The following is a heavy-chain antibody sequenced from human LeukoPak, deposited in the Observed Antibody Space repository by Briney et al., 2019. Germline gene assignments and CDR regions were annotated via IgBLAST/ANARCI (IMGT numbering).Heavy chain of an antibody. D-gene: IGHD2-15*01. J-gene: IGHJ4*02. Sequence: PSQTLSLTCTVSGGSISSGVYYWSWIRQHPEKGLEWMGYIYYSGSTYYSPSLKSRLTISVDTSKNQFSLKLSSVTAADTAVYYCARDLGGGSFDFWGQGTLVTVSS. CDR1: GGSISSGVYY. CDR3: ARDLGGGSFDF. CDR2: IYYSGST. V-gene: IGHV4-31*03.